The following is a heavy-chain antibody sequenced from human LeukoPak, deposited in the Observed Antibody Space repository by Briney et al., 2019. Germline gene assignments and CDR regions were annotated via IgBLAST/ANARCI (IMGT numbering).Heavy chain of an antibody. Sequence: PGGSLRLSCAASGFTFSAYCMNWVRQAPGKGLEGIPNFSGTSGTIYYAVSLKGRFTISRDNAKNSLYLQMNSLRAEDTAVYYCARAPSSDYYSHFDYWGQGTLVTVSS. V-gene: IGHV3-48*04. J-gene: IGHJ4*02. CDR2: FSGTSGTI. D-gene: IGHD3-22*01. CDR3: ARAPSSDYYSHFDY. CDR1: GFTFSAYC.